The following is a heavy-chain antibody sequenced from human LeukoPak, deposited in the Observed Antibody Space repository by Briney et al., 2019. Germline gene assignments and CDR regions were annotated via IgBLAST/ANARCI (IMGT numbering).Heavy chain of an antibody. CDR1: GYTFTSYG. D-gene: IGHD2-21*01. CDR2: ISAYNGNT. Sequence: ASVKVSCKASGYTFTSYGISWVRQAPGQGLEWMGWISAYNGNTNYAQKLQGRVTMTTDTSTSTAYMELRSLRSDDTAVYYCARVGDCGGDCHWADYWGQGTLVTVSS. CDR3: ARVGDCGGDCHWADY. J-gene: IGHJ4*02. V-gene: IGHV1-18*01.